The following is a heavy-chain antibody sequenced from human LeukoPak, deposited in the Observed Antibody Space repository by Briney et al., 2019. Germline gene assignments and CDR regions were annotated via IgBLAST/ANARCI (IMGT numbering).Heavy chain of an antibody. D-gene: IGHD3-22*01. J-gene: IGHJ1*01. V-gene: IGHV3-21*01. CDR2: ISSSSSYI. CDR3: ARGYYDSSGYYGTYFQH. CDR1: GFTFSTYA. Sequence: PGGSLRLSCAASGFTFSTYAMSWVRQAPGKGLEWVSSISSSSSYIYYADSVKGRFTISRDNAKNSLYLQMNSLRAEDTAVYYCARGYYDSSGYYGTYFQHWGQGTLVTVSS.